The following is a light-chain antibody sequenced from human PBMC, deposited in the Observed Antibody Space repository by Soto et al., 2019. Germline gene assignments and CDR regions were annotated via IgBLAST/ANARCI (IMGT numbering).Light chain of an antibody. V-gene: IGKV3-20*01. J-gene: IGKJ2*01. CDR2: GAS. Sequence: EIVLTQSPGTLSLSPGERATLSCRASQSVSSNYLAWYQQKPGQAPRLLIYGASSRATGIPDRFSGSGSGTEFTLTISRLEPEDFAVYYCQHYGRSPYTFGQGTKLEIK. CDR3: QHYGRSPYT. CDR1: QSVSSNY.